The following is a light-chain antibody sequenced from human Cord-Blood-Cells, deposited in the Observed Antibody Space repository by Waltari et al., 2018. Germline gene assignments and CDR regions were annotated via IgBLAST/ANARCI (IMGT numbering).Light chain of an antibody. V-gene: IGKV3-15*01. CDR1: QSVSSN. CDR2: GAS. J-gene: IGKJ4*01. CDR3: QQYNNWPPLT. Sequence: EIVMTQSPATLSASPGERATLPCRASQSVSSNLAWYQQKPGQAPRLLIYGASTRATGIPARFSGSGSGTEFTLTISSLQSEDFAVYYCQQYNNWPPLTFGGGTKVEIK.